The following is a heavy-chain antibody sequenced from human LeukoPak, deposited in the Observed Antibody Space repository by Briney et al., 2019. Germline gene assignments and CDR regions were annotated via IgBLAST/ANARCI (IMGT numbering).Heavy chain of an antibody. CDR3: ARDPYGDYDFDY. Sequence: GGSLRLSCAASGFTFTTYSMNWVRQAPGKGLEWVSSISSSSNYIYYADSVKGRFTISRDNAKNSLYLQMNSLRGDDTAVYYCARDPYGDYDFDYWGQGTLVTVSS. CDR1: GFTFTTYS. V-gene: IGHV3-21*01. J-gene: IGHJ4*02. CDR2: ISSSSNYI. D-gene: IGHD4-17*01.